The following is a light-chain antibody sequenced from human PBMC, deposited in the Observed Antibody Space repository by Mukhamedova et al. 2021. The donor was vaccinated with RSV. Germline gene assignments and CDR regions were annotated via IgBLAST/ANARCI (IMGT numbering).Light chain of an antibody. V-gene: IGKV3-20*01. CDR2: GAT. Sequence: APRLLVFGATSRAIGIPDRFSGSGSGTDFTLTISRLEPEDSAVYYCQQYHTSTRTFCPGTKVEIK. CDR3: QQYHTSTRT. J-gene: IGKJ3*01.